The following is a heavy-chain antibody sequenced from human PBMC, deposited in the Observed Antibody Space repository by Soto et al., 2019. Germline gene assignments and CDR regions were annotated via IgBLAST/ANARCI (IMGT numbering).Heavy chain of an antibody. CDR3: ARDIGSFAYGEGY. J-gene: IGHJ4*02. Sequence: LSLTCSVSGGSINSYWWSWIRQPAGKGLEWIGRVYSSGTTDYNPSLNSRATMSVETSKNQFSLKLSSVTAADTAVYYCARDIGSFAYGEGYWGQGIQVTVSS. D-gene: IGHD3-10*01. CDR2: VYSSGTT. V-gene: IGHV4-4*07. CDR1: GGSINSYW.